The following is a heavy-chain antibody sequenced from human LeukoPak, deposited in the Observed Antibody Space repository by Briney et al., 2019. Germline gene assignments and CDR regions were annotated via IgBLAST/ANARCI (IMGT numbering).Heavy chain of an antibody. D-gene: IGHD6-13*01. CDR2: INHSGST. J-gene: IGHJ4*02. CDR3: ARGAWGSSRSVSDY. V-gene: IGHV4-39*07. Sequence: SETLSLTCTVSGGSISSSSYYWGWIRQPPGKGLEWIGEINHSGSTNYNPSLKSRVTISVDTSKNQFSLKLSSVTAADTAVYYCARGAWGSSRSVSDYWGQGTLVTVSS. CDR1: GGSISSSSYY.